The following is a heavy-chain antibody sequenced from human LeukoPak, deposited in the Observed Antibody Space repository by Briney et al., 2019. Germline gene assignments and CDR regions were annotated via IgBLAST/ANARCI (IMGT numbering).Heavy chain of an antibody. Sequence: GGSLRLSCAASGFTFTNYWMSWVRQAPGKGLELVANIKQDRSEKYYADSVKGRFTISRDNSKNTLYLQMNSLRAEDTAVYYCAKDFVVVPGNVNYFDYWGQGTLVTVSS. D-gene: IGHD2-21*02. CDR2: IKQDRSEK. J-gene: IGHJ4*02. CDR1: GFTFTNYW. CDR3: AKDFVVVPGNVNYFDY. V-gene: IGHV3-7*01.